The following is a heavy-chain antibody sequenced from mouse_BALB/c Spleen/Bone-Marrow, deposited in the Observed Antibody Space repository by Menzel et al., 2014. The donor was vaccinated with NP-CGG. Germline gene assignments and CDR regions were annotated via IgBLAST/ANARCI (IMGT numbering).Heavy chain of an antibody. CDR3: TTLARNNFDY. Sequence: EVQLQESGTMLARPGAAVKMSCKASGYTFSNYWMHWVKQRPGQGLEWIGTIYPGNSDTTYNQNFKGKAKLTAVTSTSTAYMELSSLTNEDSAVYYCTTLARNNFDYWGQGTTLTVSS. J-gene: IGHJ2*01. V-gene: IGHV1-5*01. CDR1: GYTFSNYW. D-gene: IGHD3-1*01. CDR2: IYPGNSDT.